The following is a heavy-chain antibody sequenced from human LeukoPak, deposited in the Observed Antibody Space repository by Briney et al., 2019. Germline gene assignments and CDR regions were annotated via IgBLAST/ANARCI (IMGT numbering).Heavy chain of an antibody. CDR3: ARGGTEAGSGDY. V-gene: IGHV1-2*06. J-gene: IGHJ4*02. D-gene: IGHD3-10*01. CDR1: GYTFTAYY. CDR2: INPNSGGT. Sequence: ASVKVSCKASGYTFTAYYIHWVRQAPGQGLEWMGRINPNSGGTGFAQKFQGRVTITRYTSISTAYMELSRLRSDDPAIYYCARGGTEAGSGDYWGQGTLVTVSS.